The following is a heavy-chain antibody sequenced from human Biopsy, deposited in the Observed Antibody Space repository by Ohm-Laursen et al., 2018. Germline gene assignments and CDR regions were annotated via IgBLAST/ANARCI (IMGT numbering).Heavy chain of an antibody. D-gene: IGHD6-13*01. CDR1: GGTFSSYS. CDR3: ARANKDAGTYWYLDL. Sequence: GASVKVSCKASGGTFSSYSITWVRQAPGQGLEWMGGITPIFDINNYAQKFQGRLTITADESTSTAYMGLSGLRSEDTAVYYCARANKDAGTYWYLDLWGRGTLVTVS. CDR2: ITPIFDIN. J-gene: IGHJ2*01. V-gene: IGHV1-69*13.